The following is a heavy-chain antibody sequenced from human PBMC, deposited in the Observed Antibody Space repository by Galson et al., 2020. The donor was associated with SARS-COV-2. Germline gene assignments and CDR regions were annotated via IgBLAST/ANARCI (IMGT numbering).Heavy chain of an antibody. D-gene: IGHD6-6*01. CDR3: ARELFEYSSSYQALYYYGMDV. V-gene: IGHV4-31*03. CDR1: GGSISSGGYY. J-gene: IGHJ6*02. CDR2: IYYSGST. Sequence: SETLSLTCTVSGGSISSGGYYWSWIRQHPGKGLEWIGYIYYSGSTYYNPSLKSRVTISVDTSKNQFSLKLSSVTAADTAVYYCARELFEYSSSYQALYYYGMDVWCQGTTVTVSS.